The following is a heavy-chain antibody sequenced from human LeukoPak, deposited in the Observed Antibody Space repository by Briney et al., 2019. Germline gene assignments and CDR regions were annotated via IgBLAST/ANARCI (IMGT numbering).Heavy chain of an antibody. CDR2: IRSGSTYI. CDR1: GFTFSTYS. J-gene: IGHJ4*02. CDR3: ARDGIFDY. Sequence: GGSLRLSCAASGFTFSTYSMHWVRQAPGKGLEWVSSIRSGSTYINYADSVKGRFTISRDDPKNSLYLQMNSLSAEDTAVYYCARDGIFDYWGQGTLVTVSS. V-gene: IGHV3-21*01.